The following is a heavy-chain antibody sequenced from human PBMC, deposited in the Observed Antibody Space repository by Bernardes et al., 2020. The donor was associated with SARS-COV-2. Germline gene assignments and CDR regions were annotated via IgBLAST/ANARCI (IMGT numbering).Heavy chain of an antibody. Sequence: ASVKVSCKASGYTFTGYYMHWVRQAPGQGLEWMGWINPNSGGTNYAQKFQGRVTMTRDTSISTAYMELSRLRSDDTAVYYCARDLTRLTPPYYDFWSGYYIEWQAFDIWGQGTMVTVSS. V-gene: IGHV1-2*02. J-gene: IGHJ3*02. CDR3: ARDLTRLTPPYYDFWSGYYIEWQAFDI. D-gene: IGHD3-3*01. CDR1: GYTFTGYY. CDR2: INPNSGGT.